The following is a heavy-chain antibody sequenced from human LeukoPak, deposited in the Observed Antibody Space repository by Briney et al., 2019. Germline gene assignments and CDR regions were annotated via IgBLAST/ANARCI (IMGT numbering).Heavy chain of an antibody. D-gene: IGHD6-13*01. CDR3: ARGAAAALNGWFDP. Sequence: TSETLSLTCTVSGGSISSSSYYWGWIRQPPGKGLEWIGSIYYSGSTYYNPSLKSRVTISVDTSKNQFSLKLSSVTAADTAVYYCARGAAAALNGWFDPWGQGTLVTVSS. CDR2: IYYSGST. J-gene: IGHJ5*02. CDR1: GGSISSSSYY. V-gene: IGHV4-39*07.